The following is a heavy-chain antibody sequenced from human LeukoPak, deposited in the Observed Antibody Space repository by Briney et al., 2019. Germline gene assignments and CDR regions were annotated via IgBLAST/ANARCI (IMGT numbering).Heavy chain of an antibody. D-gene: IGHD4-17*01. CDR2: ITGSGRGT. CDR3: SKDPNGDYVGAFDM. Sequence: GGSLRLSCTASGLTFSNYATTWVRQAPGKGLEWVSSITGSGRGTYYADSVKGRFSVSRDNSQNTVFLHMNSLKADDTALYYCSKDPNGDYVGAFDMWGPGTMVTVSS. V-gene: IGHV3-23*01. CDR1: GLTFSNYA. J-gene: IGHJ3*02.